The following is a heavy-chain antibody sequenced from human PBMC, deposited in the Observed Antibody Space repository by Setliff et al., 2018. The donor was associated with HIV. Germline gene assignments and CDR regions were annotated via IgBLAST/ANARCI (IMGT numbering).Heavy chain of an antibody. J-gene: IGHJ4*02. CDR3: ARDPNRIAVAGTFDY. CDR2: IKPSGGST. D-gene: IGHD6-19*01. Sequence: ASVKVSCKASGYTFTSYYMHWVRQAPGQGLEWMGIIKPSGGSTSYAQKFQGRVTMTRDTSTSTVYMELSSLRSEDTPVYYCARDPNRIAVAGTFDYWGQGTLVTVSS. CDR1: GYTFTSYY. V-gene: IGHV1-46*01.